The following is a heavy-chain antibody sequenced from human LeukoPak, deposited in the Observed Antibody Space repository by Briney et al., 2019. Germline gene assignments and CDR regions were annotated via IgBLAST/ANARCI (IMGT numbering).Heavy chain of an antibody. V-gene: IGHV4-34*01. D-gene: IGHD3-10*01. Sequence: PSETLSLTCAVYGGSFSGYYWSWIRQPPGKGLEWIGEINHSGSTNYNPSLKSRVTISVDTSKNQFSLKLSSVTAADTAVCYCARPRPYYYGSGSYFDYWGQGTLVTVSS. CDR1: GGSFSGYY. CDR3: ARPRPYYYGSGSYFDY. J-gene: IGHJ4*02. CDR2: INHSGST.